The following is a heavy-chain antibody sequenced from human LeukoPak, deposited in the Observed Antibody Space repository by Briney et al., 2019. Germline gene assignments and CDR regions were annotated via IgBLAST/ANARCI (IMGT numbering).Heavy chain of an antibody. CDR1: GYTFTGYY. J-gene: IGHJ5*02. CDR2: INPSGGST. Sequence: ASVKVPCKASGYTFTGYYMHWVRQAPGQGLEWMGIINPSGGSTSCGQKFQGRVTMTRDMSTSTFYMELSSLRFEDTAVYYCARGPHRRTYDRDNWFDPWGQGTLVTVSS. V-gene: IGHV1-46*01. D-gene: IGHD3-10*02. CDR3: ARGPHRRTYDRDNWFDP.